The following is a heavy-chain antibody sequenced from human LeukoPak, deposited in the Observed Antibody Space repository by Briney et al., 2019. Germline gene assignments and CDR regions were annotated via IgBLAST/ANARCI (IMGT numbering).Heavy chain of an antibody. CDR1: GGSISSYY. CDR3: ARQEGLGYSYGSYFDY. CDR2: IYYSGGT. D-gene: IGHD5-18*01. J-gene: IGHJ4*02. Sequence: SETLSLTCTVSGGSISSYYWSWIRQPAGKGLEWIGYIYYSGGTNYNPSLKSRVTISVDTSKNQFSLKLSSVTAADTAVYYCARQEGLGYSYGSYFDYWGQGTLVTVSS. V-gene: IGHV4-59*08.